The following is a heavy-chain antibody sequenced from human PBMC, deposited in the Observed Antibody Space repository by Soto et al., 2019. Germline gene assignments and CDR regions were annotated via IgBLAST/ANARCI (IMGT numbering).Heavy chain of an antibody. D-gene: IGHD2-15*01. Sequence: SATRSLTCTVSGGSISSSSYYWGWLSKTPGKGLERIGRIYYSGSTYYNPSLKRRVTISVDTSKNQFSLKLSSVTAADTAVYYCARQGRGNGISRHRFDYGMDVWGQGTTVTVSS. CDR3: ARQGRGNGISRHRFDYGMDV. J-gene: IGHJ6*02. CDR1: GGSISSSSYY. V-gene: IGHV4-39*01. CDR2: IYYSGST.